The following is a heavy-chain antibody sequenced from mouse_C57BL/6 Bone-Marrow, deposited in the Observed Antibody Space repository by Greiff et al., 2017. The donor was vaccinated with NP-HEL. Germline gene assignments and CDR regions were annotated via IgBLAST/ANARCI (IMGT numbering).Heavy chain of an antibody. V-gene: IGHV1-50*01. CDR2: IDPSDSYT. CDR3: ARGPLYYYGSSLFDY. J-gene: IGHJ2*01. D-gene: IGHD1-1*01. Sequence: QVQLQQPGAELVKPGASVKLSCKASGYTFTSYWMQWVKQRPGQGLEWIGEIDPSDSYTNYNQKFKGKATLTVDTSSSTAYMPLSSLTSEDSAVYYCARGPLYYYGSSLFDYWGQGTTLTVSS. CDR1: GYTFTSYW.